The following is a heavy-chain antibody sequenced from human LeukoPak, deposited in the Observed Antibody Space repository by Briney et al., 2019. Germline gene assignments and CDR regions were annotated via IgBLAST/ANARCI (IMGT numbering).Heavy chain of an antibody. CDR3: ARARGGVTATIDDAFDI. CDR1: GGSFSGYY. D-gene: IGHD2-21*02. Sequence: PSETLSLTCAVYGGSFSGYYWSWIRQPPGKGLEWIGEINHSGSTNYNPSLKSRVTISVDTSKNQFSLKLSSVAAADTAVYYCARARGGVTATIDDAFDIWGQGTMVTVSS. CDR2: INHSGST. J-gene: IGHJ3*02. V-gene: IGHV4-34*01.